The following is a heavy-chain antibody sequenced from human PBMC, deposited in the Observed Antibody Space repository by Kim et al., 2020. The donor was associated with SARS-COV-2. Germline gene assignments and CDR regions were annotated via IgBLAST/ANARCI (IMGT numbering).Heavy chain of an antibody. V-gene: IGHV3-23*01. Sequence: GGSLRLSCAASGFTFSSYAMSWVRQAPGKGLEWVSAISGSGGSTYYADSVKGRFTISRDNSKKTLYLQMNSVRAEDTAVYYCANDQGFRTDTYYYGMDVWGQGTTVTVSS. D-gene: IGHD2-21*01. CDR2: ISGSGGST. J-gene: IGHJ6*02. CDR1: GFTFSSYA. CDR3: ANDQGFRTDTYYYGMDV.